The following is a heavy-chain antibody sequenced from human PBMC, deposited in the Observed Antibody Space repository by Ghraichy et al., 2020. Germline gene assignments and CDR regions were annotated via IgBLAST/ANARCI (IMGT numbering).Heavy chain of an antibody. V-gene: IGHV3-30*03. CDR2: ISYDGSNK. J-gene: IGHJ4*02. D-gene: IGHD3-3*01. CDR3: ARPNPDYDIWSAAGY. CDR1: GFTFSSYG. Sequence: GGSLRLSCAASGFTFSSYGMHWVRQAPGKGLEWVAVISYDGSNKYYADSVKGRFTISRDNSKNTLYLQMNSLRAEDTAVYYCARPNPDYDIWSAAGYCGQGILVTVSS.